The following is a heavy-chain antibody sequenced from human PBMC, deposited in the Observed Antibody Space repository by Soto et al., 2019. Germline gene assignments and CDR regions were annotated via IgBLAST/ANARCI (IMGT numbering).Heavy chain of an antibody. CDR3: ARGELLWFGELLR. CDR2: MNPNSGDT. D-gene: IGHD3-10*01. CDR1: GYTFTSYE. J-gene: IGHJ4*02. V-gene: IGHV1-8*01. Sequence: QVQLVQSGAEVKKPGALVKVSCKASGYTFTSYEINWVRQATGQGLEWMGWMNPNSGDTGYAQKFQGRVTMTRNTSISTAYMELSSLRSEDTAVYYRARGELLWFGELLRWGQGTLVTVSS.